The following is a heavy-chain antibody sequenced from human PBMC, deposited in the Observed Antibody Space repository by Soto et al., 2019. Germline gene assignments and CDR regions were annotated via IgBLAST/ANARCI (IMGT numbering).Heavy chain of an antibody. CDR2: INPATGAA. Sequence: QLHLVQSGAVVKKPGASVTVSCSASGYPVTAYYMHWVRQAPGRGLEWMGGINPATGAAKYTQTFRGGVTLTGATSTVTVLMELGGLPSEDTAVFYGARGGGVGVAGSAAFDMWGQGTLVTVSS. J-gene: IGHJ3*02. D-gene: IGHD3-3*01. V-gene: IGHV1-2*02. CDR3: ARGGGVGVAGSAAFDM. CDR1: GYPVTAYY.